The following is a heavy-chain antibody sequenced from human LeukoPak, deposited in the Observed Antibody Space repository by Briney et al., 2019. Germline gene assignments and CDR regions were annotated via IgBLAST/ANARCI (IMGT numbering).Heavy chain of an antibody. CDR2: IYSSGST. J-gene: IGHJ4*02. CDR3: AKEKGSRQWLSFDY. D-gene: IGHD6-19*01. Sequence: SETLSLTCTVSGGSISSYYWSWIRQPAGKGLEWIGRIYSSGSTNYNPSLKSRVTMSVDTSKNQFSLKLSSVTAADTAVYYCAKEKGSRQWLSFDYWGQGTLVTVSS. CDR1: GGSISSYY. V-gene: IGHV4-4*07.